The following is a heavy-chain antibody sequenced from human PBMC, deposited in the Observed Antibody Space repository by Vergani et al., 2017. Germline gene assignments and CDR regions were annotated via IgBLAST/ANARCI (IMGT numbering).Heavy chain of an antibody. J-gene: IGHJ4*02. CDR3: ARGALLERGFDY. D-gene: IGHD1-1*01. CDR2: INAGNGNT. V-gene: IGHV1-3*01. CDR1: GYTFTSYA. Sequence: QVQLVQSGAEVKKPGASVKVSCKASGYTFTSYAMHWVRQAPGQRLEWMGWINAGNGNTKYSQKFQGRVTITRDTSASTDYMELSSLRSEDTAVYYCARGALLERGFDYWGQGTLVTVSS.